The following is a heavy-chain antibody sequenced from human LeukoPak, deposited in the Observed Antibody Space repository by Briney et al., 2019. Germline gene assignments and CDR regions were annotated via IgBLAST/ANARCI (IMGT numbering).Heavy chain of an antibody. CDR1: GFTFSSYG. CDR2: ISYDGSNK. CDR3: AKDFIYSSSWFDY. V-gene: IGHV3-30*18. J-gene: IGHJ4*02. D-gene: IGHD6-13*01. Sequence: QPGRSLRLSCAASGFTFSSYGMHWVRQAPGKGLEWVAVISYDGSNKYYADSVKGRFTISRDNSKNTLYLQMNSLRAEDTAVYYCAKDFIYSSSWFDYWGQGTLVTVSS.